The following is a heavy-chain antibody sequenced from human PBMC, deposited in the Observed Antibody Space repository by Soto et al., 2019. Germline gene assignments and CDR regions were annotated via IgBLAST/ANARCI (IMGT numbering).Heavy chain of an antibody. V-gene: IGHV3-66*01. CDR3: ARDPSPVDS. Sequence: EVQLVVSGGGLVQPGGSLRLSCAVSGFSVSNNYMSWVRQAPGEGLEWVSVLYSGGSTYYADSVRGRFTISRDNSKNTLYLQMDSLRVEGTAVYYCARDPSPVDSWGQGTLVTDSS. CDR2: LYSGGST. J-gene: IGHJ4*02. CDR1: GFSVSNNY.